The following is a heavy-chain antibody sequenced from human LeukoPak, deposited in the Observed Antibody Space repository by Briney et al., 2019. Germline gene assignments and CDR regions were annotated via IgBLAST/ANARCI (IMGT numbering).Heavy chain of an antibody. CDR3: TTFYGSKVMGMDV. Sequence: GGSLRLSCAASGFTFSNAWMSWVRQAPGKGLEWVGRIKSKTDGGTTDYAAPVKGRFTISRDDSKNTLYLQMNSLKTEDTAVYYCTTFYGSKVMGMDVWGQGTTVTVSS. CDR1: GFTFSNAW. D-gene: IGHD3-10*01. J-gene: IGHJ6*02. CDR2: IKSKTDGGTT. V-gene: IGHV3-15*01.